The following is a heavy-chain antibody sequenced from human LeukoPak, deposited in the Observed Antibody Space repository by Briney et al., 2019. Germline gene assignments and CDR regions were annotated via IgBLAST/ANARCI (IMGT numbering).Heavy chain of an antibody. CDR3: ARSGRGYSDGTRVRSEMVRYYYYYMDV. D-gene: IGHD5-18*01. V-gene: IGHV4-34*01. CDR1: GWSFSGYY. J-gene: IGHJ6*03. CDR2: INHSGRT. Sequence: SEALSLTCAVYGWSFSGYYWSWIRQPPGKGLEWAGEINHSGRTNYNPSLKSRVTISVNTPKNQYTLKLSSVTAADTAVYYGARSGRGYSDGTRVRSEMVRYYYYYMDVWGKGTTVTISS.